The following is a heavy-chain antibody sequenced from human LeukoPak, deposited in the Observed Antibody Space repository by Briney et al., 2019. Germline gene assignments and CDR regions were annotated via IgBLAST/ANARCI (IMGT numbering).Heavy chain of an antibody. CDR1: GFTFNTYW. Sequence: GGSLRLSCAASGFTFNTYWMTWIRQAPGKGLEWVSYSSSGGNIMSYADSVRGRFTISRDNAKNSLYLQMNSLRAEDTAVYYCARGLGIDYWGQGTLVTVSS. V-gene: IGHV3-11*01. CDR2: SSSGGNIM. J-gene: IGHJ4*02. D-gene: IGHD7-27*01. CDR3: ARGLGIDY.